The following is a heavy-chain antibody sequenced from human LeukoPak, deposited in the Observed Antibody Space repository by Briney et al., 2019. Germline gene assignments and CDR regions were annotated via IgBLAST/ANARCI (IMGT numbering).Heavy chain of an antibody. V-gene: IGHV3-74*01. Sequence: GGSLRLSCEVSGFSVSSYWMHWVRQAPGKGLVWVSRIKSDGSSTSYADSVKGRFTISRDNAKKTLYLQMDSLRDEDTAVYYCATSKWELPSPYAYWGQGTLVTVSS. CDR3: ATSKWELPSPYAY. CDR1: GFSVSSYW. D-gene: IGHD1-26*01. CDR2: IKSDGSST. J-gene: IGHJ4*02.